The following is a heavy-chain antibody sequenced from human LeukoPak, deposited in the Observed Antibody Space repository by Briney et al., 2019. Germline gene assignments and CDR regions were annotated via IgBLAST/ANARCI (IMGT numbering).Heavy chain of an antibody. Sequence: GGSLRHFCAASGFTFCSYALTWVRQAPGKGLEWVSSIDSTGATTHYAGSVKGRLTISRDNSKNTLYLQMNSLRAEDTAIYYCARGGYNDDWGLEYWGQAAKLSVSS. V-gene: IGHV3-23*01. CDR1: GFTFCSYA. CDR3: ARGGYNDDWGLEY. J-gene: IGHJ4*02. D-gene: IGHD2-15*01. CDR2: IDSTGATT.